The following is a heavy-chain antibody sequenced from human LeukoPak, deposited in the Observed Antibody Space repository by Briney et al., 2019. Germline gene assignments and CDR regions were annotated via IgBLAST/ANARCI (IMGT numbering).Heavy chain of an antibody. D-gene: IGHD3-10*01. Sequence: SETLSLTCAVYGGSFSGYYWSWIRQSPDKGLEWIGEINHSGSTNYNPSLKSRVTISVDTSKNQFSLKLSSVTAADTAVYYCARVSMVRGVIGPWGQGTLVTVSS. CDR1: GGSFSGYY. CDR2: INHSGST. V-gene: IGHV4-34*01. J-gene: IGHJ5*02. CDR3: ARVSMVRGVIGP.